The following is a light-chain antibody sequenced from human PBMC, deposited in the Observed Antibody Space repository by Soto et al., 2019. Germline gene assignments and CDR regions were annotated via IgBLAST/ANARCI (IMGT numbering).Light chain of an antibody. J-gene: IGKJ1*01. Sequence: DIQMTQSPSSLSASVGDRVTITCRSSQSISSYLNWYQQKPGKAPKLLIYAASSLQSGVPAKFSGSGSGTDFTLTISSLEPEDFAVSYCQQLTDWPQKWTFGQGTKVDIK. V-gene: IGKV1-39*01. CDR1: QSISSY. CDR2: AAS. CDR3: QQLTDWPQKWT.